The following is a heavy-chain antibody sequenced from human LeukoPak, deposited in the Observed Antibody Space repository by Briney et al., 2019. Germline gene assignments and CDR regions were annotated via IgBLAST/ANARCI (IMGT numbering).Heavy chain of an antibody. J-gene: IGHJ6*03. CDR1: GFTFSTYW. Sequence: GGSLRLSCAASGFTFSTYWMSWVRQAPGKGLEWVANIKQDGSEKYYVDSVKGRFTISRDNADGSLYLQMTSLRVEDTAVYFCASRYCTGVNCFAASYICMDVWGKGTTVTVSS. D-gene: IGHD2-8*02. V-gene: IGHV3-7*01. CDR3: ASRYCTGVNCFAASYICMDV. CDR2: IKQDGSEK.